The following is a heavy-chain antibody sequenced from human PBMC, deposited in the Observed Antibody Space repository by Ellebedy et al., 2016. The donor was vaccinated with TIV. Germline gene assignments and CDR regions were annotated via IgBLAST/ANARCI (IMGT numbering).Heavy chain of an antibody. CDR2: IWYDGTAK. V-gene: IGHV3-33*01. Sequence: PGGSLRLSCAASEFTFSIYHMHWVRQAPGKGLEWVAVIWYDGTAKFYAESVKGRFTISRDNSQNTLYLEMNSLRADDTALYYCARELGGSGGSDFDYWGQGTLVTVSS. CDR3: ARELGGSGGSDFDY. D-gene: IGHD2-15*01. J-gene: IGHJ4*02. CDR1: EFTFSIYH.